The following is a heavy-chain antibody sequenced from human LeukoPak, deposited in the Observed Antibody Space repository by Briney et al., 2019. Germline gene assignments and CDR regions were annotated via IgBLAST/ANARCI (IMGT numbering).Heavy chain of an antibody. V-gene: IGHV4-4*07. Sequence: SETLSLTCTVSGGSISSYYWSWIRQPAGKGLEWIGRIYTSGSTNYNPSLKSRVTMSVDTSKNQFSLKLSSVTAADTAVYYCARDGITMVRGVNYFDYWGQGTLVTVSS. CDR1: GGSISSYY. CDR3: ARDGITMVRGVNYFDY. J-gene: IGHJ4*02. CDR2: IYTSGST. D-gene: IGHD3-10*01.